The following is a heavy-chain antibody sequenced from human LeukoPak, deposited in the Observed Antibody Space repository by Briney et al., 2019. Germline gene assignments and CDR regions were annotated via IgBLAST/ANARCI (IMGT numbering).Heavy chain of an antibody. CDR1: GDSISSGGYY. J-gene: IGHJ4*02. D-gene: IGHD3-3*01. Sequence: SQTLSLTCTVSGDSISSGGYYWSWIRQPPGKGLEWIGYIYHSGSTYYNPSLKSRVTISVDRSKDQFSLKLSSVTAADTAVYYCASQDQLRDLGVDYWGQGTLVTVSS. CDR2: IYHSGST. V-gene: IGHV4-30-2*01. CDR3: ASQDQLRDLGVDY.